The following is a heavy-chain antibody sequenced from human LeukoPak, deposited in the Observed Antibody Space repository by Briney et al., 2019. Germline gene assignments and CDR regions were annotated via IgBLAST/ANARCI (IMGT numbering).Heavy chain of an antibody. CDR3: ARGVLGEWFDY. D-gene: IGHD3-10*01. Sequence: SETLSLTCTVSGGSISSYYWSWIRQPPGKGLEWIGYIYYSGSTNYNPSLKSRVTISVDTSKNQFSLKLSSVTAADTAVYYCARGVLGEWFDYWGQGTLVTVSS. CDR2: IYYSGST. CDR1: GGSISSYY. V-gene: IGHV4-59*12. J-gene: IGHJ4*02.